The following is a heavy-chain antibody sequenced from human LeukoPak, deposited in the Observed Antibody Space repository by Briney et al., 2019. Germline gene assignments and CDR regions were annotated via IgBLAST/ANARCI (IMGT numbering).Heavy chain of an antibody. CDR1: GGSISSYY. Sequence: SETLSLTCTVSGGSISSYYWSWIRQPPGKGLEWIGYIYYSGSTNYNPSLKSRVTISVDTSKNQFSLKLSSVTAADTAVYYCAREPTSGREPTSGRPLDYWGQGTQVTVSS. CDR2: IYYSGST. V-gene: IGHV4-59*12. J-gene: IGHJ4*02. CDR3: AREPTSGREPTSGRPLDY. D-gene: IGHD5-12*01.